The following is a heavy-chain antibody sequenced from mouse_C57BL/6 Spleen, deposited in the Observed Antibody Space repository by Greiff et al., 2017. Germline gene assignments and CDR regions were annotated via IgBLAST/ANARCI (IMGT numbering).Heavy chain of an antibody. V-gene: IGHV1-52*01. CDR3: ARGDYGSPFAY. Sequence: QVQLQQPGAELVRPGSSVKLSCKASGYTFTSYWMHWVKQRPIQGLEWIGNIDPSDSETHYNQKFKDKATLTVDKSSSTAYMQLSSLTSEDSAVYYCARGDYGSPFAYWGQGTLVTVSA. CDR2: IDPSDSET. D-gene: IGHD1-1*01. J-gene: IGHJ3*01. CDR1: GYTFTSYW.